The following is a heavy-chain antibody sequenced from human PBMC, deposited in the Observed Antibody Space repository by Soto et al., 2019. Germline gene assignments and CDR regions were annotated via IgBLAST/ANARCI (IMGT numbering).Heavy chain of an antibody. Sequence: QIQLVESGGGVVQRGGSLRLSCATSGFSVSSYAMHWVRQAPGKGLEWVALMSYDETKKYYADSVKGRFTISRDTSKNTLFLQMNNLRVEDTAVYYCAKDRRDGDFMHILVVDFWGQGALVTVSS. CDR2: MSYDETKK. J-gene: IGHJ4*02. CDR1: GFSVSSYA. D-gene: IGHD2-15*01. V-gene: IGHV3-30*18. CDR3: AKDRRDGDFMHILVVDF.